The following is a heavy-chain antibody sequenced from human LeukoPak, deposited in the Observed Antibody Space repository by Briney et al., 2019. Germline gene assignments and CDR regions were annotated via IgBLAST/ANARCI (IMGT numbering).Heavy chain of an antibody. CDR1: GFTFSSYG. CDR3: ARSYCGGDCYSAPVDAFDV. V-gene: IGHV3-33*01. CDR2: IWYDGSNK. J-gene: IGHJ3*01. Sequence: GGSLRLSCAASGFTFSSYGMHWVRQAPGKGLEWVAVIWYDGSNKYYADSVKGRFTISRDNSKNTLYLQMNSLRAEDTAVYYCARSYCGGDCYSAPVDAFDVWGQATMVTVSS. D-gene: IGHD2-21*02.